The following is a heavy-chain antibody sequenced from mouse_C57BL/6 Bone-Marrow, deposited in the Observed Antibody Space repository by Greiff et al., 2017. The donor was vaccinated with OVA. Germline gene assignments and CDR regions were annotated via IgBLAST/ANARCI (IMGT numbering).Heavy chain of an antibody. J-gene: IGHJ3*01. CDR1: GFTFSNYW. CDR2: IRLKSDNYAT. V-gene: IGHV6-3*01. CDR3: TEGFD. D-gene: IGHD3-2*02. Sequence: EVKVEESGGGLVQPGGSMKLSCVASGFTFSNYWMNWVRQSPEQGLEWVAQIRLKSDNYATHYAESVKGRFTISRDDSKSSVYLQMNNLRAEDTGIYYCTEGFDWGQGTLVTVSA.